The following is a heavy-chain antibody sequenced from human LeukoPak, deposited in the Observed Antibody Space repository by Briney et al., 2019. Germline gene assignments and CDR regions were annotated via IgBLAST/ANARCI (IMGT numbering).Heavy chain of an antibody. CDR3: AKRGVDILTGYYNYYFDY. CDR2: ISYDGSNK. J-gene: IGHJ4*02. D-gene: IGHD3-9*01. V-gene: IGHV3-30*18. Sequence: GGSLRLSCAASGFTFSSYGMHWVRQAPGKGLEWVAVISYDGSNKYYADSVKGRFTISRDNSKNTLYLQMNGLRAEDTAVYYCAKRGVDILTGYYNYYFDYWGQGTLVTVSS. CDR1: GFTFSSYG.